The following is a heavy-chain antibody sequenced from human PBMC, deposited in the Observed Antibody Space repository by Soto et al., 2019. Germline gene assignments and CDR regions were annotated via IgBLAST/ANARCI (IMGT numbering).Heavy chain of an antibody. Sequence: EVQLVESGGGLVKPGGSLRLSCAASGFTFSSYSMNWVRQAPGKGLEWVSSISSSSSYIYYADSVKGRFTISRDNAKNSLYLQMNSLRAEDTAVYYCARDSVGSRWYPHVDYWGQGTLVTVSS. D-gene: IGHD6-13*01. V-gene: IGHV3-21*01. J-gene: IGHJ4*02. CDR1: GFTFSSYS. CDR2: ISSSSSYI. CDR3: ARDSVGSRWYPHVDY.